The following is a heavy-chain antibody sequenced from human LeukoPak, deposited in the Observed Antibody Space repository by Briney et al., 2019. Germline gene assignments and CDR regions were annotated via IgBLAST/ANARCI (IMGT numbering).Heavy chain of an antibody. D-gene: IGHD5-18*01. CDR3: ARPLRGYSYGLHY. CDR2: IYYSGST. CDR1: GGSFSSSSYY. V-gene: IGHV4-39*06. J-gene: IGHJ4*02. Sequence: PSETLSLTCTVSGGSFSSSSYYWGWLRQPPGMGLEWIGSIYYSGSTYYNPSLKSRITISVNTSKNQFTLKLSSGTAADTAEYSVARPLRGYSYGLHYGGQGTLVTVSS.